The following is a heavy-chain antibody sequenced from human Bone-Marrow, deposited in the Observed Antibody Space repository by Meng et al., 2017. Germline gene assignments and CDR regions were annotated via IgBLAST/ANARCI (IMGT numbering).Heavy chain of an antibody. D-gene: IGHD6-19*01. V-gene: IGHV3-74*01. J-gene: IGHJ4*02. CDR2: INSDGSST. Sequence: GESLKISCAASGFTFSSYWMHWVRQAPGKGLVWVSRINSDGSSTSYADSVKGRFTISRDNAKNTLYLQMNSLTADDTAVYYCATSFDSAGNDWGQGTLVTVSS. CDR1: GFTFSSYW. CDR3: ATSFDSAGND.